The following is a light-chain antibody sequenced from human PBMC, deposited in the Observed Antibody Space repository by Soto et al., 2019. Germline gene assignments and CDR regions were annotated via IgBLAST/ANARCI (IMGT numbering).Light chain of an antibody. CDR2: DAS. V-gene: IGKV3D-15*01. CDR1: QSISSH. J-gene: IGKJ2*01. Sequence: EIEMTQSPATLSVSTGERATLSCRASQSISSHLTWYQKKPAHAPRLLMHDASARATGIPARFSGSGSGTEFTLTISSLQSEDFAVYYCQQYHGWPYTFGQGTKLEIK. CDR3: QQYHGWPYT.